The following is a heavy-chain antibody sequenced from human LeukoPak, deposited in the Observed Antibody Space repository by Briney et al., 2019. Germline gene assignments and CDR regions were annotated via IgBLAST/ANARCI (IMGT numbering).Heavy chain of an antibody. J-gene: IGHJ6*02. D-gene: IGHD6-6*01. CDR3: AKHSSSSNYYYGMDV. CDR2: ISSNGGST. Sequence: GGSLRLSCAASGFTFSSYAMHWVRQAPGKGLEYVSAISSNGGSTSYANSVKGRFTISRDNSKNTLYLQMGSLRAEDMAVYYCAKHSSSSNYYYGMDVWGPGTTVTVSS. V-gene: IGHV3-64*01. CDR1: GFTFSSYA.